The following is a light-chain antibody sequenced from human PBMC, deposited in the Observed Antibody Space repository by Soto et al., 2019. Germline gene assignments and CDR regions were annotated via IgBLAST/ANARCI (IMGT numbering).Light chain of an antibody. Sequence: QYALTQPASVSGSPGQSITISCTGTNRDVGTYHLVSWYQQHPGKAPKLMVYEVTTRPSGVSNRFSGSKSGNTASLTISGLQAEDEADYYCCSYAGSSTYVFGTGTKVTVL. CDR1: NRDVGTYHL. J-gene: IGLJ1*01. CDR3: CSYAGSSTYV. V-gene: IGLV2-23*02. CDR2: EVT.